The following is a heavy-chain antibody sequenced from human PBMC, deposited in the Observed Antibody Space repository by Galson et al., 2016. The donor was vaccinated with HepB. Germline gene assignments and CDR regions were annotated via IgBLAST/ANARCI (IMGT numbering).Heavy chain of an antibody. CDR1: GFIFRSYW. J-gene: IGHJ4*02. Sequence: SLRLSCAASGFIFRSYWMSWVRQAPGKGLEWVANINQDGSEKYYVDSVKGRFTISRDNAKNSLYLQMNSLRADDTAVYYCARDLSGPDYWGQGTLVTVSS. CDR2: INQDGSEK. CDR3: ARDLSGPDY. V-gene: IGHV3-7*01.